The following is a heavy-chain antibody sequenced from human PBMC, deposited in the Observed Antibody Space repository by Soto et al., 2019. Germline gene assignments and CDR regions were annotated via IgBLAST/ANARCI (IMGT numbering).Heavy chain of an antibody. J-gene: IGHJ5*02. V-gene: IGHV1-18*01. CDR2: ISAYTDNP. CDR3: ARVIPGAEAWFGP. D-gene: IGHD2-2*01. Sequence: QVQLVQSGGEVKKPGASVKVSCKASGYTVTNYGVTWVRQAPGQGLEWMGWISAYTDNPNYAQKFQGRVTMTIDTSTTAAYMDLRRLTSDDTAVYYWARVIPGAEAWFGPWGQGTLVTVSS. CDR1: GYTVTNYG.